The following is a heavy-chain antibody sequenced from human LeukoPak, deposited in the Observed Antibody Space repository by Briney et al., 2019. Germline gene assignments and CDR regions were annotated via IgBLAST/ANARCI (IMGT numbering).Heavy chain of an antibody. CDR1: GFTFSSYS. CDR2: ITSSSIYI. J-gene: IGHJ6*03. Sequence: GGSLRLSCAASGFTFSSYSMNWVRQAPGKGLEWVSSITSSSIYIYYADSVKGRFTISRDNAKNSLYLQMNSLRAEDTAVYYCARSSSGYYVSSEDYYYYYMDVWGKGTTVTVSS. V-gene: IGHV3-21*01. D-gene: IGHD3-3*01. CDR3: ARSSSGYYVSSEDYYYYYMDV.